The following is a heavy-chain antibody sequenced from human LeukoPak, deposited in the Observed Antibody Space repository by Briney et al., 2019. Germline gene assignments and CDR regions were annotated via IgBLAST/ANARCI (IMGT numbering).Heavy chain of an antibody. V-gene: IGHV1-18*01. D-gene: IGHD6-13*01. Sequence: ASVKVSCKASGYTFTSYGISWVRQAPGQGLEWMGWISAYNGNTNYAQKLQGRVTMTTDTSTSTAYMELRSLRSDDTAVYYCARSVEQQLVSWFDPWGQGTLVTVSS. CDR1: GYTFTSYG. CDR2: ISAYNGNT. CDR3: ARSVEQQLVSWFDP. J-gene: IGHJ5*02.